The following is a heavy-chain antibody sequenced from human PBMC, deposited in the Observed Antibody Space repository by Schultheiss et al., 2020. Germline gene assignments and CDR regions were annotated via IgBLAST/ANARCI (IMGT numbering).Heavy chain of an antibody. CDR1: GYTFTGYY. CDR2: INPNSGGT. CDR3: ASSTPYCSGGSCYSDY. J-gene: IGHJ4*02. D-gene: IGHD2-15*01. V-gene: IGHV1-2*06. Sequence: ASVKVSCKASGYTFTGYYMHWVRQAPGQGLEWMGRINPNSGGTNYAQKFQGRVTMTRDTSISTDYMELSRLRSDDTAVYYCASSTPYCSGGSCYSDYWGQGTLVTVSS.